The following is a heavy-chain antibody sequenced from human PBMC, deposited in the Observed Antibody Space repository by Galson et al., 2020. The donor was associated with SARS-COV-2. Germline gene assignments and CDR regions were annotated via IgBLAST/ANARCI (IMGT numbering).Heavy chain of an antibody. CDR3: ARERGYSGYGATYYFDY. CDR1: GGTFSSYA. J-gene: IGHJ4*02. Sequence: SVKVSCKASGGTFSSYAISWVRQAPGQGLEWMGGIIPIFGTANYAQKFQGRVTITADESTSTAYMELSSLRSEDTAVYYCARERGYSGYGATYYFDYWGQGTLVSVSS. V-gene: IGHV1-69*13. D-gene: IGHD5-12*01. CDR2: IIPIFGTA.